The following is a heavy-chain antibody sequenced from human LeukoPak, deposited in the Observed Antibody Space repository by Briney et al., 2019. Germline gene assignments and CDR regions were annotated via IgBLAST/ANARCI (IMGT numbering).Heavy chain of an antibody. D-gene: IGHD2-15*01. CDR1: GGSISTSSYY. CDR2: IYYSGSA. CDR3: ARHGFVVTDTKFDY. V-gene: IGHV4-39*01. Sequence: SETLPLTCTVSGGSISTSSYYWGWIRQPPGKGLEWISSIYYSGSAYYNPSLKSRVTISVDTSKNHFSLKLTSVTAADTAVYYCARHGFVVTDTKFDYWGQGTLVTVSS. J-gene: IGHJ4*02.